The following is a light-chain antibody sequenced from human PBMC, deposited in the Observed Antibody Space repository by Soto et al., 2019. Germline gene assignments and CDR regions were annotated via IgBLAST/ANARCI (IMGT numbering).Light chain of an antibody. V-gene: IGLV2-8*01. Sequence: QPALTQPPSASGSPGQSVTFSCTGTSSDVGTYDYVSWYQQYPGKAPKLLIYGVTRRPSGVPDRFSDSKSGNTASLTISGLQAEDEADYYCSSYTSSITYVFGTGTKVTV. J-gene: IGLJ1*01. CDR2: GVT. CDR3: SSYTSSITYV. CDR1: SSDVGTYDY.